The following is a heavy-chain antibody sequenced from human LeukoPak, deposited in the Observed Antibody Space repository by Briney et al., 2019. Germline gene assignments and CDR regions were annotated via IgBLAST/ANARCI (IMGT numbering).Heavy chain of an antibody. V-gene: IGHV4-39*07. J-gene: IGHJ5*02. Sequence: PSETLSLTCTVSSGSISTSNYYWGWVRQPPGKALEWIGNIFYSGSTYYSPSLKSRVTISLDTSRNQFSLKLNSVTAADTAIYYCAKKLVPNARAWFDPWGQGTLVTVSS. CDR1: SGSISTSNYY. CDR3: AKKLVPNARAWFDP. D-gene: IGHD5-12*01. CDR2: IFYSGST.